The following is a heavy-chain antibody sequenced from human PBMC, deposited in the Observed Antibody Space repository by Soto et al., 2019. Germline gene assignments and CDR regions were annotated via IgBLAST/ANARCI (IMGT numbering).Heavy chain of an antibody. CDR1: GGTFSSYT. CDR2: IIPILGIA. V-gene: IGHV1-69*04. CDR3: AREKVVVAAEYYYYYYMDV. Sequence: SVKVSCKASGGTFSSYTISWVRQAPGQGLDWMGRIIPILGIANYAQKFQGRVTITADKSTSTAYMELSSLRSEDTAVYYCAREKVVVAAEYYYYYYMDVWGKGTTVTVSS. J-gene: IGHJ6*03. D-gene: IGHD2-15*01.